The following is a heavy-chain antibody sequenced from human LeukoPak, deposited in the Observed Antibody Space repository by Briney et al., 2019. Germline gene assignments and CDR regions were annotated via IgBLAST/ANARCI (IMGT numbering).Heavy chain of an antibody. CDR3: ARDPGDYYYDSIVDWFDP. CDR1: GYTFTGYY. D-gene: IGHD3-22*01. J-gene: IGHJ5*02. V-gene: IGHV1-2*02. CDR2: INPNSGGT. Sequence: ASVKVSCKASGYTFTGYYMHWVRQAPGQGLEWMGWINPNSGGTNYAQKFQGRVTMTRDTSISTAYMELSRLRSDDTAVYYCARDPGDYYYDSIVDWFDPWGQGTLVTVSS.